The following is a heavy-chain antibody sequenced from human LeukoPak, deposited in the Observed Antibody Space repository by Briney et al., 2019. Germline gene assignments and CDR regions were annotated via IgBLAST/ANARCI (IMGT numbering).Heavy chain of an antibody. CDR2: ISSNGGST. Sequence: GGSLRLSCAASGFTLSSYAMHWVRQAPGKGLEYVSAISSNGGSTYYANSVKGRFTISRDNSKNTLYLQMGSLRAEDMAVYYCARMVGATKGFDYWGQGTLVTVSS. J-gene: IGHJ4*02. V-gene: IGHV3-64*01. D-gene: IGHD1-26*01. CDR3: ARMVGATKGFDY. CDR1: GFTLSSYA.